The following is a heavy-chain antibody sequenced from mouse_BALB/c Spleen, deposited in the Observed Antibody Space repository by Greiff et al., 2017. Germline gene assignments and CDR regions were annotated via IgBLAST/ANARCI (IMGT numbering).Heavy chain of an antibody. CDR3: ASMITTAWFAY. CDR1: GYTFTDYN. V-gene: IGHV1S29*02. D-gene: IGHD2-4*01. J-gene: IGHJ3*01. Sequence: VQLQQSGPELVKPGASVKISCKASGYTFTDYNMHWVKQSHGKSLEWIGYIYPYNGGTGYNQKFKSKATLTVDNSSSTAYMELRSLTSEDSAVYYCASMITTAWFAYWGQGTLVTVSA. CDR2: IYPYNGGT.